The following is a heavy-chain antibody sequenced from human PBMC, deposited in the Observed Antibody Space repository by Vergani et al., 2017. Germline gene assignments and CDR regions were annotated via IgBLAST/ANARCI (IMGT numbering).Heavy chain of an antibody. CDR1: GFTFGTYS. V-gene: IGHV3-21*06. CDR2: ISSDSRYI. Sequence: EVQLVESGGGLVKPGESLRLSCAASGFTFGTYSMNWVRQAPGKGLEWVSSISSDSRYIYQPDSMKGRFTVSRDNAKNSLYLQMDSLRAEDTAMYYCTRDSTRVKDHDAFDFWGQGTMVTVSS. J-gene: IGHJ3*01. CDR3: TRDSTRVKDHDAFDF. D-gene: IGHD1-1*01.